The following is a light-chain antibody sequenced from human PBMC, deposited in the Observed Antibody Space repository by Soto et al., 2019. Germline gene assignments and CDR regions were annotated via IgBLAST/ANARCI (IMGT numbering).Light chain of an antibody. Sequence: DIQITQSPSTLSASVGDGVTITCRASQRISTWLAWYQQKPGKAPKLLIYKASTLKSGVPSRFSGSGSGTEFTLTISSLQPDDFATYYCHSRAFGQGRRLEIK. CDR2: KAS. CDR3: HSRA. J-gene: IGKJ5*01. CDR1: QRISTW. V-gene: IGKV1-5*03.